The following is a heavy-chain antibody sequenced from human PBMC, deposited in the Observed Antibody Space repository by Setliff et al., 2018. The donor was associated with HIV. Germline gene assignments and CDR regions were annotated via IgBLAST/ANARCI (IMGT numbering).Heavy chain of an antibody. CDR1: GFTLSSYA. V-gene: IGHV3-30*04. J-gene: IGHJ4*02. CDR3: ARDRYYEFWKGYLDY. CDR2: ISYDGTNK. D-gene: IGHD3-3*01. Sequence: GGSLRLSCAGSGFTLSSYAMHWVRQAPGKGLEWVAVISYDGTNKYYADSVKGRFTISRDNSKNTLYLQTNSLRTEDTAGYYCARDRYYEFWKGYLDYWGQGTLVTVSS.